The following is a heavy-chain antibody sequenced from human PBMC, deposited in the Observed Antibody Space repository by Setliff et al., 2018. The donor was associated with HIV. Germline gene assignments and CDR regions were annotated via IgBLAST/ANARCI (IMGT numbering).Heavy chain of an antibody. CDR3: ARQTSRYITLSPPDY. J-gene: IGHJ4*02. CDR2: IYPGDSDT. CDR1: GYGFSNYW. D-gene: IGHD3-9*01. V-gene: IGHV5-51*01. Sequence: GESLKISCKGSGYGFSNYWLAWVRQTPGKGLEWMGIIYPGDSDTRYSPSFQGQVTFPADKSINTAYLQWGSLKASDTGIYFCARQTSRYITLSPPDYWGQGTLVTVSS.